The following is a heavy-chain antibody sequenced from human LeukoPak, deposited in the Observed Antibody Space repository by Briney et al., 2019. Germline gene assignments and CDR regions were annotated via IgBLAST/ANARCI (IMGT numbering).Heavy chain of an antibody. D-gene: IGHD4/OR15-4a*01. CDR2: MNPNSGNT. V-gene: IGHV1-8*01. CDR3: AISMVAVEYNWFDP. Sequence: ASVKVSCKASGYTFTSYDINWVRQATGQGLEWIGWMNPNSGNTGYAQKFQGRVTMTRNTSISTAYMELSSLRSEDTAVYYCAISMVAVEYNWFDPWGQGTLATVSS. J-gene: IGHJ5*02. CDR1: GYTFTSYD.